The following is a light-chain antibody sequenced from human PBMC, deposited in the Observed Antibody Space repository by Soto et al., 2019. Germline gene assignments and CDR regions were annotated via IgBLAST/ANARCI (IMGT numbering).Light chain of an antibody. CDR1: QNVSSN. CDR3: QQYGSSPRT. J-gene: IGKJ1*01. V-gene: IGKV3-15*01. Sequence: DIVMTQSPATLSVSPGERATLSCRASQNVSSNLAWYQQTPGHPPRLLIYGASTRATGVPARFSGSGSGTDFTLTISRLEPEDFAVYYCQQYGSSPRTFGQGTKGDI. CDR2: GAS.